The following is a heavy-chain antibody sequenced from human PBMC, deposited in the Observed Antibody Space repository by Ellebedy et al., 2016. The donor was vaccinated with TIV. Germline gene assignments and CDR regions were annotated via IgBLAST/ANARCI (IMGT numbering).Heavy chain of an antibody. CDR3: ATLQGSNLNLDY. J-gene: IGHJ4*02. D-gene: IGHD1-14*01. V-gene: IGHV1-24*01. Sequence: ASVKVSCXVSGYTLTELSMHWVRQAPGKGLEWMGGFDPEDGETIYAQKFQGGVTMTEDTSTDTAYMELSSLRSEDTAVYYCATLQGSNLNLDYWGQGTLVTVSS. CDR1: GYTLTELS. CDR2: FDPEDGET.